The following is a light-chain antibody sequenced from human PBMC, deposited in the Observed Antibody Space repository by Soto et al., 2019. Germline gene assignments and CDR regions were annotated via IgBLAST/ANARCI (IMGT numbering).Light chain of an antibody. J-gene: IGKJ4*01. CDR1: QSVAKNY. CDR3: QQYATAPLT. V-gene: IGKV3-20*01. Sequence: EIVLTQSPGTLSLSPGERATLSCRASQSVAKNYLAWYQQKPGQAPRLLIHGASNRATGIPDRFSGSGSGTDFTLTISILEPEDFALFYCQQYATAPLTFGGGTKVEIK. CDR2: GAS.